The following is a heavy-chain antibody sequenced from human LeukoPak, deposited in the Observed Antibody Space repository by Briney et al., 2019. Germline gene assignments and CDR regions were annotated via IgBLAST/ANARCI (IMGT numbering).Heavy chain of an antibody. CDR2: IYYSGST. Sequence: PSETLSLTCTVSGGSISSSSYYWGWIRQPPGKGLEWIGSIYYSGSTYYNPSLKSRVTISVGTSKNQFSLKLSSVTAADTAVYYCARDIAVAGNLDYWGQGTLVTVSS. D-gene: IGHD6-19*01. V-gene: IGHV4-39*07. CDR3: ARDIAVAGNLDY. J-gene: IGHJ4*02. CDR1: GGSISSSSYY.